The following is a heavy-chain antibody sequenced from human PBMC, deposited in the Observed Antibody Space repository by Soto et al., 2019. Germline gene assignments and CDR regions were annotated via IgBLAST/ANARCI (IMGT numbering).Heavy chain of an antibody. CDR3: ARVYYYDSSGYYDY. Sequence: VASVKVSCKASGYTFTSYGISWVRQAPGQGLEWMGWISAYNGNTNYAQKLQGRVTMTTDTSTSTAYMELRSLRSDDTAVYYCARVYYYDSSGYYDYWGQGTLVTVSS. D-gene: IGHD3-22*01. V-gene: IGHV1-18*01. CDR2: ISAYNGNT. CDR1: GYTFTSYG. J-gene: IGHJ4*02.